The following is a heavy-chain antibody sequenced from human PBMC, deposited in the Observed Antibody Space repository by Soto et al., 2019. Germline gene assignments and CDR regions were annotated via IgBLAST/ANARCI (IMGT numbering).Heavy chain of an antibody. D-gene: IGHD6-19*01. V-gene: IGHV3-7*01. CDR3: ARAGYNSGVDY. J-gene: IGHJ4*02. Sequence: EVQLVESGGGLVQPGGSLRLSCAASGFTFSTYWMNWVRQAPGKGLEWLANINQDGGERHYADSVKGRFTISRDNAKNSRFLQLNRLSVEETDVYYCARAGYNSGVDYWGQGTLVTVSS. CDR1: GFTFSTYW. CDR2: INQDGGER.